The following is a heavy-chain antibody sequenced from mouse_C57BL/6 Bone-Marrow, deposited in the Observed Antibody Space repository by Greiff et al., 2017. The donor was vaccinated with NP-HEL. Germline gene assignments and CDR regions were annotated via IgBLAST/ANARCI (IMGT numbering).Heavy chain of an antibody. J-gene: IGHJ2*01. CDR3: ARMITVVATPDY. D-gene: IGHD1-1*01. V-gene: IGHV1-80*01. Sequence: QVQLQQPGAELVKPGASVKISCKASGYAFSSYWMNWVKQRPGKGLEWIGQIYPGDGGTNYTEKFKGKATLTAEQSSSPTYMQLSSLTAEDSAVYFCARMITVVATPDYWGQGTTLTVSS. CDR2: IYPGDGGT. CDR1: GYAFSSYW.